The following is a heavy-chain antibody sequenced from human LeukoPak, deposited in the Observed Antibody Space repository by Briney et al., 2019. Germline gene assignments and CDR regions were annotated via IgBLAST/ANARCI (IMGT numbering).Heavy chain of an antibody. CDR3: ARGGYSGYAN. J-gene: IGHJ4*02. V-gene: IGHV4-30-2*01. CDR2: IYHSGST. Sequence: SETLSLTCAVSGGSISSGGYSWSWIRQPPGKGLEWIGYIYHSGSTYYNPSLKSRVTISVDRSKNQFSLKLSSVTAADTAVYYCARGGYSGYANWGQGTLVTVSS. CDR1: GGSISSGGYS. D-gene: IGHD5-12*01.